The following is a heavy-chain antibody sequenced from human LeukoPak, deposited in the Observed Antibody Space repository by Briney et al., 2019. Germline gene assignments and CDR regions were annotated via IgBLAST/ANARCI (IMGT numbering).Heavy chain of an antibody. Sequence: GGSLRLSCAASGFTFSSYSMNWVRQAPGKGLKWVSSISTSSSYIYYADSVKGRFTISRDNAKNSLYLQMNSLKAEDTAVYYCARIRGSLERSIDYWGQGTLVTVSS. V-gene: IGHV3-21*01. J-gene: IGHJ4*02. D-gene: IGHD1-1*01. CDR3: ARIRGSLERSIDY. CDR1: GFTFSSYS. CDR2: ISTSSSYI.